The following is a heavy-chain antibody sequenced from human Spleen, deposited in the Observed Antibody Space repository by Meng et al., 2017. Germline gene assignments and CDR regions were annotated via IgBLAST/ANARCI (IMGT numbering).Heavy chain of an antibody. CDR2: ISSGGSTI. CDR3: TTRRDMNGMDV. V-gene: IGHV3-48*03. D-gene: IGHD2-15*01. Sequence: GGSLRLSCAASGFTSSSYEMNWVRQAPGKGLEWLSYISSGGSTIYYADSVKGRFAISRDNAKNSLFLQMNSLRAEDTAVYYCTTRRDMNGMDVWGQGTTVTVSS. J-gene: IGHJ6*02. CDR1: GFTSSSYE.